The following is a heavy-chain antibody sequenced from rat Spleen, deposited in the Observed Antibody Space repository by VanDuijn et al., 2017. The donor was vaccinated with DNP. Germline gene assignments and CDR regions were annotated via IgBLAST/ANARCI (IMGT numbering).Heavy chain of an antibody. J-gene: IGHJ2*01. D-gene: IGHD1-5*01. Sequence: EVQLVESGGDLVQPGRSLKLSCVASGFTFNNYWMTWIRQVPGKGLEWIASITSSGGSTYYPDSVRGRFTISRDNAENTVYLQMNSLRSEDTATYYCANWYNIGTNGDYWGQGVMVTVSS. V-gene: IGHV5-31*01. CDR2: ITSSGGST. CDR1: GFTFNNYW. CDR3: ANWYNIGTNGDY.